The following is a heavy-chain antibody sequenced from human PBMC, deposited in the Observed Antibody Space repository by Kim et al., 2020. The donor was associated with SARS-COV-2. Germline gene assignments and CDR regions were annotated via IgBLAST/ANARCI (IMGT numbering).Heavy chain of an antibody. Sequence: SVKVSCKASGGTFSSYAISWVRQAPGQGLEWMGGIIPIFGTANYAQKFQGRVTITADESTSTAYMELSSLRSEDTAVYYCARDIRAYCGGDCYSNFDYWGQGTLVTVSS. CDR2: IIPIFGTA. V-gene: IGHV1-69*13. CDR3: ARDIRAYCGGDCYSNFDY. CDR1: GGTFSSYA. J-gene: IGHJ4*02. D-gene: IGHD2-21*02.